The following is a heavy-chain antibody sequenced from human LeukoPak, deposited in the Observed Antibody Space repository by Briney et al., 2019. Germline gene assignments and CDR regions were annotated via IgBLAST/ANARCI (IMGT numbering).Heavy chain of an antibody. Sequence: GASVKVSCKASGYTFTDYYIHWVRQAPGQGLEWMGHINPNSGDSNSAQKFQGRVAMTGDTSISTAYMELSSLRSDDTAVYYCARQVVVVTAAYFYFEYWGQGTLVTVSS. CDR2: INPNSGDS. D-gene: IGHD2-21*02. J-gene: IGHJ4*02. CDR3: ARQVVVVTAAYFYFEY. V-gene: IGHV1-2*06. CDR1: GYTFTDYY.